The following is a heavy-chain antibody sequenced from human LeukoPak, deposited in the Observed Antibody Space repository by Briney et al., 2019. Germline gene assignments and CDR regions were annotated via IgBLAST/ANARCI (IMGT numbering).Heavy chain of an antibody. CDR1: GFTFSSYE. J-gene: IGHJ6*02. D-gene: IGHD6-19*01. CDR2: ISSSGSTI. Sequence: GGSLRLSCAASGFTFSSYEMNWVRQAPGKGLEWVSYISSSGSTIYYADSVKGRFTISRDNAKNSLYLQMNSLRAEDTAVYYCARDFKVPADVPGIAVAGSGYYYYGMDVWGQGTTVTVSS. V-gene: IGHV3-48*03. CDR3: ARDFKVPADVPGIAVAGSGYYYYGMDV.